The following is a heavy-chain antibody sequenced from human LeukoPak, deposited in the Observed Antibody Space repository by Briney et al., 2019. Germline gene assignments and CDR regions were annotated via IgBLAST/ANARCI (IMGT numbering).Heavy chain of an antibody. Sequence: ASVKVSCKASGYTFTSYDINWVRQAPGQGLEWMGWINPNSGGTNYAQKFQGRVTMTRDTSISTAYMELSRLRSDDTAVYYCARDGEGDGYNWDYWGQGTLVTVSS. J-gene: IGHJ4*02. CDR1: GYTFTSYD. V-gene: IGHV1-2*02. D-gene: IGHD5-24*01. CDR3: ARDGEGDGYNWDY. CDR2: INPNSGGT.